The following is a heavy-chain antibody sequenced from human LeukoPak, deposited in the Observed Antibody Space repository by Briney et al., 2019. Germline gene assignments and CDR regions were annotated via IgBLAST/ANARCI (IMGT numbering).Heavy chain of an antibody. Sequence: GGSLRLSCAASGFTLTSYAMSWVRQAPGKGLEWVSVISGTGGSTYSADSVKGRFTISRDNSKNTLFLQMNSLRAEDTAVYYCAKGGAAMVNYYFDYWGQGTLVTVSS. CDR3: AKGGAAMVNYYFDY. CDR2: ISGTGGST. J-gene: IGHJ4*02. D-gene: IGHD5-18*01. CDR1: GFTLTSYA. V-gene: IGHV3-23*01.